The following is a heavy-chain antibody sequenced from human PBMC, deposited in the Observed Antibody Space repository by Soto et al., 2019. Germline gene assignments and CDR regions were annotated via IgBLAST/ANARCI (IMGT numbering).Heavy chain of an antibody. Sequence: QVQLVESGGGVVQPGRSLRLSCGASGFTFSSHGMHWVRQAPGKGLEWVAVIWYDGTNKYYADSVKGRFTISRDNSRNTVSLQMNSLRVEDTAVYYCVRGPLGGYCSGGSCAPLWYWGQGTLVTVSS. CDR2: IWYDGTNK. CDR3: VRGPLGGYCSGGSCAPLWY. J-gene: IGHJ4*02. CDR1: GFTFSSHG. D-gene: IGHD2-15*01. V-gene: IGHV3-33*01.